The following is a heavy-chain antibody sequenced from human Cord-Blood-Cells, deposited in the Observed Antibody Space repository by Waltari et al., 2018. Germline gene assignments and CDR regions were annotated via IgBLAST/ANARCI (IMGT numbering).Heavy chain of an antibody. CDR3: ARVGGDYVSHDAFDI. D-gene: IGHD4-17*01. CDR1: GGSISSRNW. V-gene: IGHV4-4*02. J-gene: IGHJ3*02. CDR2: IYHSGST. Sequence: QVQLQESGPGLVKPSGTLSLTCAVSGGSISSRNWWSWVRHPPGKGLEWIGEIYHSGSTNYNPSLKSRVTISVDKSKNQFSLKLSSVTAADTAVYYCARVGGDYVSHDAFDIWGQGTMVTVSS.